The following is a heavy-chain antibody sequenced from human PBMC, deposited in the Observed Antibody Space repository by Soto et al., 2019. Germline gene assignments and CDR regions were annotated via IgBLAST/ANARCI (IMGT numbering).Heavy chain of an antibody. CDR3: ATLTTVTTNFDF. J-gene: IGHJ4*02. CDR2: IHYNGNT. Sequence: SETLSLTCTVSGGFISSYYWSWIRQPPGKGLEWIGYIHYNGNTNYSPSLKSRVTISVDTSKNQFSLNLSSVTAADTAVYYCATLTTVTTNFDFWGQGTLVTVSS. CDR1: GGFISSYY. D-gene: IGHD4-17*01. V-gene: IGHV4-59*01.